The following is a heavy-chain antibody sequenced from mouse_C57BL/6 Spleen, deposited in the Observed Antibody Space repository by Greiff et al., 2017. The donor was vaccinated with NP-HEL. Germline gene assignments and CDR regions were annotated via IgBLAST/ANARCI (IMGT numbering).Heavy chain of an antibody. V-gene: IGHV6-3*01. CDR3: TAYYYYFDY. D-gene: IGHD1-1*01. Sequence: EVMLVESGGGLVQPGGSMKLSCVASGFTFSNYWMNWVRQSPEKGLEWVAQIRLKSDNYATHYAESVKGRFTISRDDSKSSVYLQMNNLRAEDTGIYYFTAYYYYFDYWGQGTTLTVSS. J-gene: IGHJ2*01. CDR2: IRLKSDNYAT. CDR1: GFTFSNYW.